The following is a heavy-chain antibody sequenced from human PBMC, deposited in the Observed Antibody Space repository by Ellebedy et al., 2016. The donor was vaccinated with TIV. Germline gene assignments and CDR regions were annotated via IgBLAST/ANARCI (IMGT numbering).Heavy chain of an antibody. D-gene: IGHD4-17*01. CDR2: ISGSSITM. CDR3: ATDGSYGDFRSPEHAFEA. Sequence: GESLKISCAASGFAFSPYSMNWVRQAPGKGLEWVSYISGSSITMNYADSVKGRFTISRDNTKSSLYLQMNSLRAEDTAVYFCATDGSYGDFRSPEHAFEAWGQGTMVSVSS. CDR1: GFAFSPYS. V-gene: IGHV3-48*04. J-gene: IGHJ3*01.